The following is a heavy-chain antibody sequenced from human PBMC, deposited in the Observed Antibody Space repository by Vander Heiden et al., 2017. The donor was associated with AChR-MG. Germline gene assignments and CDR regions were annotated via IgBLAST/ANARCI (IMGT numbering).Heavy chain of an antibody. CDR2: INHSGST. V-gene: IGHV4-34*01. D-gene: IGHD3-22*01. CDR1: GGSFSGYY. CDR3: ARGRMGYYDSSGYYYNRYFDY. Sequence: QVQLQQWGAGLLKLSETLSLTCAAYGGSFSGYYWSWIRQPPGKGLEWIGEINHSGSTNYNPSLKSRVTISVDTSKNQFSLKLSSVTAADTAVYYCARGRMGYYDSSGYYYNRYFDYWGQGTLVTVSS. J-gene: IGHJ4*02.